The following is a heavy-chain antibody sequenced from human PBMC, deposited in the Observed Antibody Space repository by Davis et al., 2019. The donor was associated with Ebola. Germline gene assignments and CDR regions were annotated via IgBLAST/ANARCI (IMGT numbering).Heavy chain of an antibody. CDR3: AREGYCSGGNCYPGRIDY. Sequence: SETLSLTCSVSGGSITAYYWSWIRQAPGKGLQWIGYIYYNGSGNYNPSLRSRVTISMDMSKNQFSLKLSSVTAADTAVYYCAREGYCSGGNCYPGRIDYWGQGTLVTVSS. J-gene: IGHJ4*02. V-gene: IGHV4-59*01. D-gene: IGHD2-15*01. CDR1: GGSITAYY. CDR2: IYYNGSG.